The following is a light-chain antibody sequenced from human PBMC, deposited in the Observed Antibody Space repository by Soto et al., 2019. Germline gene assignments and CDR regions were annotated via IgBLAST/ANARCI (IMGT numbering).Light chain of an antibody. CDR2: KAS. CDR1: QSISSW. Sequence: DIQMTQSPSTLSASVGDRVSITCRASQSISSWVAWYQQKPGKAPKLLISKASSLESGVPSRFSSSGSGTEFTLTITSLQPDDFATYYCQQYNTMATFGQGTKVEIK. CDR3: QQYNTMAT. J-gene: IGKJ1*01. V-gene: IGKV1-5*03.